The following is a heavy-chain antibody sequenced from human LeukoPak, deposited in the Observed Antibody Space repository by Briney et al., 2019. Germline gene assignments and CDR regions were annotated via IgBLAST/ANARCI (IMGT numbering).Heavy chain of an antibody. CDR3: ARSLRYYYGSGSV. V-gene: IGHV3-30-3*01. CDR2: ISYDGSNK. J-gene: IGHJ4*02. Sequence: QTGESLRLSCAASGFTFSSYAMHWVRQAPGKGLEWVAVISYDGSNKYYADSVKGRFTISRDNSKNSLSLQMNSLRAEDTAVYFCARSLRYYYGSGSVWGQGTLVTVSS. CDR1: GFTFSSYA. D-gene: IGHD3-10*01.